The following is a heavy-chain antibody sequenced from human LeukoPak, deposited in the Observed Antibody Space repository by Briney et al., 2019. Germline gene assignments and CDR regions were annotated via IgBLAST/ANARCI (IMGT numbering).Heavy chain of an antibody. CDR1: GGSISSSNW. Sequence: SETLSLTCAVSGGSISSSNWWSWVRQPPGKGLEWIGEIYHSGSTNYNPSLKSRVTISVDKSKNQFSLKLSSVTAADTAVYYCARSGYSYGADAFDIWGQGTMVTVSS. J-gene: IGHJ3*02. V-gene: IGHV4-4*02. D-gene: IGHD5-18*01. CDR2: IYHSGST. CDR3: ARSGYSYGADAFDI.